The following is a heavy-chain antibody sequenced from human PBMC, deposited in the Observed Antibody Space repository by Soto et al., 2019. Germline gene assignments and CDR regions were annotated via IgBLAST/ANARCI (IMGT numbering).Heavy chain of an antibody. CDR3: ARSTRGYSYGFYDGMDV. Sequence: GGSLRLSCAASGFTLSSYAMHWVRQAPGKGLEWVAVISYDGSNKYYADSVKGRFTISRDNSKNTLYLQMNSLRAEDTAVYYCARSTRGYSYGFYDGMDVWGQGTTVTVSS. CDR1: GFTLSSYA. D-gene: IGHD5-18*01. J-gene: IGHJ6*02. CDR2: ISYDGSNK. V-gene: IGHV3-30-3*01.